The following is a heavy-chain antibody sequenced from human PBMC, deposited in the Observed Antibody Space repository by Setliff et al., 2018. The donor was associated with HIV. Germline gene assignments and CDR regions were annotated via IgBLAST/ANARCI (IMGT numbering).Heavy chain of an antibody. Sequence: GASVKVSCKVSGYTLTELSMHWVRQAPGKGLEWMGGFDPEDGETIYAQKFQGRVIMTTDTSTSTAYMELGSLRSDDTAMYYCATQRDIVMVPGQGGFDIWAQGTMVTVSS. J-gene: IGHJ3*02. D-gene: IGHD2-2*01. V-gene: IGHV1-24*01. CDR1: GYTLTELS. CDR3: ATQRDIVMVPGQGGFDI. CDR2: FDPEDGET.